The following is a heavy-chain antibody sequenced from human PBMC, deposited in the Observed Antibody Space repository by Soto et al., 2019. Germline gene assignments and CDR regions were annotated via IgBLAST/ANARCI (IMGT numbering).Heavy chain of an antibody. V-gene: IGHV1-3*01. Sequence: ASVKVSCKASGYTFTSYAMHWVRQAPGQRLEWMGWINAGNGNTKYSQKFQGRVTITRDTSASTAYMELSSLRSEDTAVYYCARDRGAARSFDYWGQGTLVTVSS. CDR1: GYTFTSYA. CDR3: ARDRGAARSFDY. CDR2: INAGNGNT. D-gene: IGHD6-6*01. J-gene: IGHJ4*02.